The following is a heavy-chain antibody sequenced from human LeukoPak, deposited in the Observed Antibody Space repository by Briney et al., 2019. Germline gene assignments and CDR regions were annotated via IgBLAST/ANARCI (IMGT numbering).Heavy chain of an antibody. Sequence: ASVKVSCKASGYTFTSYGISWVRQAPGQGLEWMGIINPSGGSTSYAQKFQGRVTITADKSTSTAYMELSSLRSEDTAVYYCARYNYGFDYWGQGTLVTVSS. J-gene: IGHJ4*02. V-gene: IGHV1-46*01. CDR1: GYTFTSYG. CDR2: INPSGGST. CDR3: ARYNYGFDY. D-gene: IGHD1-1*01.